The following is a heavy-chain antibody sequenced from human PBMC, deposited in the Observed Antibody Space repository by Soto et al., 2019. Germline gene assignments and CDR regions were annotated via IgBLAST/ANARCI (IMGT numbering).Heavy chain of an antibody. CDR1: GGSFSGYY. V-gene: IGHV4-34*01. Sequence: QVQLQQWGAGLLKPSETLSLTCAVYGGSFSGYYWSWIRQPPGKGLEWIGEINHSGSTNYNPSLKSRVTISVDTSKNQFSLKLSSVTAADTAVYYCARGRGSSWSTVFDYWGQGTLVTVSS. CDR2: INHSGST. J-gene: IGHJ4*02. CDR3: ARGRGSSWSTVFDY. D-gene: IGHD6-13*01.